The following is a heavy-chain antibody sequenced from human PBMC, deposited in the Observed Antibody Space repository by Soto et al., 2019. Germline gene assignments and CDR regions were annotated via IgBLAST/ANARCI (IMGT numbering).Heavy chain of an antibody. CDR2: VSAYNGET. CDR3: ARTCPLGACYKHDLYKYGLDG. D-gene: IGHD2-21*02. Sequence: QIRLEQSESEVKKPGASVRVSCKASGYTFTTYGFSWVRQAPGQGLEWMGWVSAYNGETRLAERFQGRVTMTTDTATATGYLDLVSLRTDDTAVYYCARTCPLGACYKHDLYKYGLDGWGQGTTIIVSS. V-gene: IGHV1-18*04. J-gene: IGHJ6*02. CDR1: GYTFTTYG.